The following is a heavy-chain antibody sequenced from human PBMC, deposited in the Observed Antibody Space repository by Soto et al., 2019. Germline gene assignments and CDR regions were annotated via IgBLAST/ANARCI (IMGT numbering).Heavy chain of an antibody. CDR3: ARGGTDGYRHFDF. CDR2: IYAADSDT. CDR1: GYSFASYW. J-gene: IGHJ4*02. Sequence: GESLKISWKGSGYSFASYWIGWVRQMPGKGLEWMGIIYAADSDTRYSPSFQGQVTISADKSISTAYVQWSSLKASDTAMYFCARGGTDGYRHFDFWGQGTLVTVSS. D-gene: IGHD5-12*01. V-gene: IGHV5-51*01.